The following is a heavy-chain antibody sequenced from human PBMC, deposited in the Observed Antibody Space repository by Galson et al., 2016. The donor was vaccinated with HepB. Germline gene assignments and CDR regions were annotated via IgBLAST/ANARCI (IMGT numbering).Heavy chain of an antibody. J-gene: IGHJ6*02. CDR3: ARDGGHYYDSSDYSNRAYYYYGMDV. V-gene: IGHV3-21*01. CDR2: ISSGSRYI. D-gene: IGHD3-22*01. Sequence: GSLRLSCAAPGFTFSSLSINWVRQAPGKGLEWVSSISSGSRYIYYADSVKGRFTISRDNANNSLYLQMNSLRAEDTAVYYCARDGGHYYDSSDYSNRAYYYYGMDVWGQGTTVTVSS. CDR1: GFTFSSLS.